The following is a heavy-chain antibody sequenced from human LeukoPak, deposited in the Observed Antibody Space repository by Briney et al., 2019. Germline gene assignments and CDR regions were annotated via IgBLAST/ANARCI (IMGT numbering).Heavy chain of an antibody. Sequence: TSETLSLTCTVSGGSIRSYYWSWIRQPPGKGLEWIGYIYYSGSTNYNPSLKSRVTISVDTSKNQFSLKLSSVTAADTAVYYCARVGYGDYSRSYYYYMDVWGKGTTVTVSS. V-gene: IGHV4-59*01. D-gene: IGHD4-17*01. CDR2: IYYSGST. CDR3: ARVGYGDYSRSYYYYMDV. J-gene: IGHJ6*03. CDR1: GGSIRSYY.